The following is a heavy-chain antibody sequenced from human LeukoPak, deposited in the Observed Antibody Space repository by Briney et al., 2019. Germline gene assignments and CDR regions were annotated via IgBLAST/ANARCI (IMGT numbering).Heavy chain of an antibody. D-gene: IGHD6-19*01. J-gene: IGHJ4*02. CDR3: ATIRTGYSSGWRPFDS. Sequence: GSLSLSCAASGFTVSSIYMSWVRQAPGKGLEWVSVIYTDGTTYYADSVKGRFTISRDISKNTLYLQMNSLRAEDTAVYYCATIRTGYSSGWRPFDSWGQGTLVTVSS. CDR1: GFTVSSIY. CDR2: IYTDGTT. V-gene: IGHV3-53*01.